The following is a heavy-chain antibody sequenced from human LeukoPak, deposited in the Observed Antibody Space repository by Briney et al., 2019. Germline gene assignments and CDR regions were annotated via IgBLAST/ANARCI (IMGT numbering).Heavy chain of an antibody. Sequence: GASVKVSCKASGYTFTSYAMRWVRQAPGQRLEWMGWINAGNGNTKYSQKFQGRVTITRDTSASTAYMELSSLRSEDTAVYYCARDRRDCSGGSCYYLLSYWGQGTLVTVSS. CDR2: INAGNGNT. D-gene: IGHD2-15*01. J-gene: IGHJ4*02. CDR3: ARDRRDCSGGSCYYLLSY. V-gene: IGHV1-3*01. CDR1: GYTFTSYA.